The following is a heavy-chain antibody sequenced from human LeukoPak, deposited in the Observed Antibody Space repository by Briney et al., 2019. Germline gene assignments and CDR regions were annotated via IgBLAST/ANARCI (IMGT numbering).Heavy chain of an antibody. Sequence: ASVKVSCKASGYTFTSYGISWVRQAPGQGLEWMGIINPSGGSTSYAQKFQGRVTMTRDMSTSTVYMELSSLRSEDTAVYYCARDARGRVYYFDYRGQGTLVTVSS. CDR2: INPSGGST. V-gene: IGHV1-46*01. D-gene: IGHD3-16*01. CDR1: GYTFTSYG. J-gene: IGHJ4*02. CDR3: ARDARGRVYYFDY.